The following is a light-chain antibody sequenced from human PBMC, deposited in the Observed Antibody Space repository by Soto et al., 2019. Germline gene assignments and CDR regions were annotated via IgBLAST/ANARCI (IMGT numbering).Light chain of an antibody. CDR1: QSVSSY. CDR3: QQRSNWPPVT. V-gene: IGKV3-11*01. CDR2: DAS. J-gene: IGKJ4*01. Sequence: EIVLTQSTATLSLSPGERATLSCRASQSVSSYLAWYQQKPGQAPRLLIYDASNRATVIPARFSGSGSGTDFTLTISSLEPEDFAIYYCQQRSNWPPVTFGGGTKVEIK.